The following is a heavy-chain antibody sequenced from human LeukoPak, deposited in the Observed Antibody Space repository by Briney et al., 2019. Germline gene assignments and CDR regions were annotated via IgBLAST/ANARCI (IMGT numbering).Heavy chain of an antibody. CDR2: IHYSGST. V-gene: IGHV4-59*01. Sequence: SETLSLTCAVYGGSFSGYYWSWIRQPPGEGLEWIGYIHYSGSTNYNPSLKSRVIISVDTSKNQFSLKLRSVTAADSAVYYCATNYDILTGYGGAFDIWGQGTMVTVSS. J-gene: IGHJ3*02. CDR1: GGSFSGYY. D-gene: IGHD3-9*01. CDR3: ATNYDILTGYGGAFDI.